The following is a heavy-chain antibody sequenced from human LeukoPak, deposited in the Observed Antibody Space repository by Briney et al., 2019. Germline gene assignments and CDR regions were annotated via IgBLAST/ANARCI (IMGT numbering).Heavy chain of an antibody. CDR3: ASQYSSGCFDY. CDR1: GGSISSGGYY. V-gene: IGHV4-31*03. CDR2: IYYSGST. Sequence: SETLSLTCTVSGGSISSGGYYWSWIRQHPGKGLEWIGYIYYSGSTYYNPSLKSRVTISVDTSKDQFSLKLSSVTAADTAVYYCASQYSSGCFDYWGQGTLVTVSS. J-gene: IGHJ4*02. D-gene: IGHD6-19*01.